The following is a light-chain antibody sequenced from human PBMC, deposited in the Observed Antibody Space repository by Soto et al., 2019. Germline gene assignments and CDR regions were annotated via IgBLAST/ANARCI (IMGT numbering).Light chain of an antibody. J-gene: IGKJ4*01. CDR3: QQYGNSLT. Sequence: EIVLTQSPGTLSLSPGERATLSCRASQGVYSSYLAWYQQKPGQAPRLLIYGAFTRATGIPDRFSDSGSGTDFTLTISRLEPEDFAVYYCQQYGNSLTFGGGTKVEIK. V-gene: IGKV3-20*01. CDR1: QGVYSSY. CDR2: GAF.